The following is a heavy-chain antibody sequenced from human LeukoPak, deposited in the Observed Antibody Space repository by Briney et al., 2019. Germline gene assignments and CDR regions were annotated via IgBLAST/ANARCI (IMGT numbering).Heavy chain of an antibody. D-gene: IGHD6-13*01. CDR3: ARDSIAAAYKFDY. Sequence: GESLRLSCAASGFTFSSYAMHWVRQAPGKGLEWVAVISNDGSNKYYADSVKGRFTISRDTSKNTLYLQMNSLRAEDTAVYYCARDSIAAAYKFDYWGQGALVTVSS. CDR1: GFTFSSYA. V-gene: IGHV3-30-3*01. J-gene: IGHJ4*02. CDR2: ISNDGSNK.